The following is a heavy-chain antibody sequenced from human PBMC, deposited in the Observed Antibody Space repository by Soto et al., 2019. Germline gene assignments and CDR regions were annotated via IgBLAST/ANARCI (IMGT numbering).Heavy chain of an antibody. Sequence: SLRLSCAASGFTFSSYSMNWVRQAPGKGLEWVSYISSSSSTIYYADSVKGRFTISRDNAKNSLYLQMNSLRAEDTAVYYCARGGSLNWFDPWGQGTLVTVSS. V-gene: IGHV3-48*01. J-gene: IGHJ5*02. CDR2: ISSSSSTI. CDR3: ARGGSLNWFDP. CDR1: GFTFSSYS. D-gene: IGHD3-10*01.